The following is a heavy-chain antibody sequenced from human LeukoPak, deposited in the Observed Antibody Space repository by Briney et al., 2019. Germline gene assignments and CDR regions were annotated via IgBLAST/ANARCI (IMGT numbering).Heavy chain of an antibody. CDR1: GFTFSSYA. J-gene: IGHJ4*02. D-gene: IGHD3-22*01. V-gene: IGHV3-23*01. CDR2: ISGGGGST. Sequence: GGSLRLSCAASGFTFSSYAMSWVRQAPGKGLEWVSAISGGGGSTYYADSVKGRFTISRDNSKNTLYLQMNSLRAEDTAVYYCAKDNRGYDSSGYYYDYWGQGTLVTVSS. CDR3: AKDNRGYDSSGYYYDY.